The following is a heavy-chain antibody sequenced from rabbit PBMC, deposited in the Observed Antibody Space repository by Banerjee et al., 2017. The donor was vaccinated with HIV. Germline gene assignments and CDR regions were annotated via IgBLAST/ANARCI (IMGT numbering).Heavy chain of an antibody. CDR3: ARETIINRAWYIPSFNL. V-gene: IGHV1S40*01. CDR2: IYAGSSGST. CDR1: GFSFSAGYD. D-gene: IGHD1-1*01. J-gene: IGHJ4*01. Sequence: QSLEESGGGLVKPGASLTLTCKASGFSFSAGYDMCWVRQAPGKGLEWIACIYAGSSGSTYYASWAKGRFTISKTSSTTVTLQMTSLTAADTATYFCARETIINRAWYIPSFNLWGPGTLVTVS.